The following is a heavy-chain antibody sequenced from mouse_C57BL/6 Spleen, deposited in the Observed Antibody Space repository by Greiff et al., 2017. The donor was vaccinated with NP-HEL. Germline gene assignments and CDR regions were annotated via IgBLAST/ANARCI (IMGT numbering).Heavy chain of an antibody. V-gene: IGHV1-81*01. CDR2: IYPRSGNT. Sequence: QVQLQQSGAELARPGASVKLSCKASGYTFTSYGISWVKQRTGQGLEWIGEIYPRSGNTYYNEKFKGKATLTADKSYSTAYMELRSLTSEDSAVYFCARSGGLGRRYFDYWGQGTTLTVSS. D-gene: IGHD4-1*01. J-gene: IGHJ2*01. CDR1: GYTFTSYG. CDR3: ARSGGLGRRYFDY.